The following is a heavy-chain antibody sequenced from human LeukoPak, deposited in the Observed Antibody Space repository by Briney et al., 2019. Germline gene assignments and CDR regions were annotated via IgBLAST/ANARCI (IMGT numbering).Heavy chain of an antibody. D-gene: IGHD6-13*01. J-gene: IGHJ6*02. V-gene: IGHV4-34*01. CDR1: GGSISSYY. Sequence: SETLSLTCTVSGGSISSYYWSWIRQPPGKGLEWIGEINHSGSTNYNPSLKSRVTISVDTSKNQFSLKLSSVTAADTAVYYCARGPTYSSSSYYYYHYGMDVWGQGTTVTVSS. CDR2: INHSGST. CDR3: ARGPTYSSSSYYYYHYGMDV.